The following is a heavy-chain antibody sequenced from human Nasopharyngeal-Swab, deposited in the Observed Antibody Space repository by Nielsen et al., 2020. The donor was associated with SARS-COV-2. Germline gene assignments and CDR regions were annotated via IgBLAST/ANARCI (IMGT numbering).Heavy chain of an antibody. Sequence: GEFLKIPFAAPGFTFSYSAIHLVRQASGEGLEWVARIRCKGNNYATAYSAAVKGRFIIFRDDPTNTAYLQMNSLKTEDTAMYYCTRCGGGCYSGRDYWGQGTLVTVSS. CDR2: IRCKGNNYAT. CDR1: GFTFSYSA. V-gene: IGHV3-73*01. D-gene: IGHD2-15*01. J-gene: IGHJ4*02. CDR3: TRCGGGCYSGRDY.